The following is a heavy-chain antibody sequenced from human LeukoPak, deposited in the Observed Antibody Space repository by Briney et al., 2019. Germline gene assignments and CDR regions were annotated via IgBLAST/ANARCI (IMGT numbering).Heavy chain of an antibody. CDR1: GGSFSGYY. CDR2: INHSGST. J-gene: IGHJ4*02. CDR3: ARGVGDGYNYDY. V-gene: IGHV4-34*01. Sequence: SETLSLTCAVYGGSFSGYYWSWIRQPPGKGLEWIGGINHSGSTNYNPSLKSRVTISVDTSKNQFSLKLSSVTAADTAVYYCARGVGDGYNYDYWGQGTLVTVSP. D-gene: IGHD5-24*01.